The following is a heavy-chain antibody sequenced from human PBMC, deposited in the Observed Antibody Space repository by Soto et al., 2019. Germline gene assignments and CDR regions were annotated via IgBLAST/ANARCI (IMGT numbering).Heavy chain of an antibody. Sequence: GESLKISCQGSGYSFTRYWIGWVRQMPGKGLEWMGIINPGVSDTRYSPSFQGQVTISVDKSISTAYVQWSSLRASDTAIYYCARQGTAVTLDVWGQVNTGTVSS. J-gene: IGHJ6*02. V-gene: IGHV5-51*01. D-gene: IGHD4-17*01. CDR1: GYSFTRYW. CDR2: INPGVSDT. CDR3: ARQGTAVTLDV.